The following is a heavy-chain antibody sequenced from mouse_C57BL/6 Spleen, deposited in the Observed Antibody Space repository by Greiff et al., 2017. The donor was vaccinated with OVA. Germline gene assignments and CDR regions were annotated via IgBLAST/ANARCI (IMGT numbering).Heavy chain of an antibody. CDR3: ARREVWFAY. CDR2: ILPGSGST. Sequence: QVQLQQSGAELMKPGASVKLSCKASGYTFTGYWIEWVKQRLGHGLEWIGEILPGSGSTNYNEKFKGKATFTADPSSNTAYMQLSSLTTEDSAIYYCARREVWFAYWGQGTLVTVSA. V-gene: IGHV1-9*01. CDR1: GYTFTGYW. J-gene: IGHJ3*01.